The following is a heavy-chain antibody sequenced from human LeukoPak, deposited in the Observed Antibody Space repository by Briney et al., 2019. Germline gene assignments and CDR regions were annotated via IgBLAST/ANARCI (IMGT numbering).Heavy chain of an antibody. CDR2: ISSSSSTI. CDR3: ARDSYCSSTSCYVLYAFDI. Sequence: GGSLRLSCAASGFTFSSYSMNWVRQAPGKGLEWVSYISSSSSTIYYADSVKGRFTISRDNAKNSLYLQMNSLRAEDTAVYYCARDSYCSSTSCYVLYAFDIWGQGTMVTVSS. CDR1: GFTFSSYS. J-gene: IGHJ3*02. V-gene: IGHV3-48*01. D-gene: IGHD2-2*01.